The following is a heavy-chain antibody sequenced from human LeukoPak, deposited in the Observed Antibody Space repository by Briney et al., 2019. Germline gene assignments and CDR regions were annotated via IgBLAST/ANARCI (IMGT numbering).Heavy chain of an antibody. Sequence: SETLSLTCTVSGGSISSYYWSWIRQPPGKGLEWIGYIYYSGSTNYNPSLKSRVTISVYTSKNQFSLKLSSVTAADTAVYYCARDAYYYDSSGYYAAWFDPWGQGTLVTVSS. CDR2: IYYSGST. V-gene: IGHV4-59*01. J-gene: IGHJ5*02. D-gene: IGHD3-22*01. CDR1: GGSISSYY. CDR3: ARDAYYYDSSGYYAAWFDP.